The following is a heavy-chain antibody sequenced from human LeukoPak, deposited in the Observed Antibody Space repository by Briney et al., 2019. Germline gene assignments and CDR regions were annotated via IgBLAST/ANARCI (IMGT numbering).Heavy chain of an antibody. Sequence: SETLSLTCTVSGGSISSSSYYWGWIRQPPGKGLERIGSIYYSGSTYYNPSLKSRVTISVDTSKNQFSLKLSSVTAADTAVYYCAIHLGDHLDWFGPWGPGTLVTVSS. J-gene: IGHJ5*02. CDR1: GGSISSSSYY. V-gene: IGHV4-39*01. D-gene: IGHD2-21*02. CDR2: IYYSGST. CDR3: AIHLGDHLDWFGP.